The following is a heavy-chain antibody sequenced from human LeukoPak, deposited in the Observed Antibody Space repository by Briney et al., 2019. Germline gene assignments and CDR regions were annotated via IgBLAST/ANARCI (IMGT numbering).Heavy chain of an antibody. J-gene: IGHJ3*02. Sequence: ASVKVSCKASGYTFTSYDINWVRQATGQGLEWMGWMNPNSGNTGYAQKFQGRVTMTRNTSISTAYMELSSLRSEDTAVYYCARGLRVSYYYGSGEGAFDIWGQGTMVTVSS. V-gene: IGHV1-8*01. CDR3: ARGLRVSYYYGSGEGAFDI. D-gene: IGHD3-10*01. CDR1: GYTFTSYD. CDR2: MNPNSGNT.